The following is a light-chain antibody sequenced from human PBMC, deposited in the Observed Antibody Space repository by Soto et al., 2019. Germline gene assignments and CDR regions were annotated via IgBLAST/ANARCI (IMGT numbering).Light chain of an antibody. CDR3: CSYAGSYTWV. V-gene: IGLV2-11*01. J-gene: IGLJ3*02. Sequence: QSALTQPRSVSGSPGQSVTISCTGTSSDVGYYNYVSWYQQHPGKAPKVMMYDVSKRPSGVPDRFSGSKSGNTASLTISGLQAEDEADYYCCSYAGSYTWVFGGGTKLTVL. CDR2: DVS. CDR1: SSDVGYYNY.